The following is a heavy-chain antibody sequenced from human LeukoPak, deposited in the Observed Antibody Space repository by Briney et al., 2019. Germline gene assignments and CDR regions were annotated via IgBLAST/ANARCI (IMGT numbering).Heavy chain of an antibody. D-gene: IGHD1-7*01. CDR1: GFTFSTYD. Sequence: GGSLRLSCAASGFTFSTYDMPWVRQTPGKGLEWVAVISSDGSIIYYADSVRGRFTVSRDNFKNTLYLQMNSLTAEDTAVYYCAKDLTGNYRAYFDYWGQGTLVTVSS. J-gene: IGHJ4*02. CDR3: AKDLTGNYRAYFDY. V-gene: IGHV3-30*18. CDR2: ISSDGSII.